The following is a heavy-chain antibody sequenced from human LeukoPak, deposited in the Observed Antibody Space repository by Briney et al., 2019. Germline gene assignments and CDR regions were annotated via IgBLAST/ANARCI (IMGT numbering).Heavy chain of an antibody. Sequence: SETLSLTCAVYGGSFSGYYWSWIRQPPGKGLERIGEINHSGSTNYNPSLKSRVTISVDTSKNQFSLKLSSVTAADTAVYYCARFPPQFPHSSGAAAGSYYFDYWGQGTLVTVSS. CDR3: ARFPPQFPHSSGAAAGSYYFDY. J-gene: IGHJ4*02. CDR1: GGSFSGYY. CDR2: INHSGST. V-gene: IGHV4-34*01. D-gene: IGHD6-13*01.